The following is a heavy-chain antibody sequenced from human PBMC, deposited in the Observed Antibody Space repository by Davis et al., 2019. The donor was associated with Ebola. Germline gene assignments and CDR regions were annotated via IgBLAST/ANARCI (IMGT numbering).Heavy chain of an antibody. Sequence: GESLKISCAVSGFTVDTNYMTWVRQAPGKGLEWVSSIYSGGTTYYADSLKGRFTISRDNAKNSLYLQMNSLRVEDTAVYYCARSHPYTSSWSGNDFWGQGALVSVSS. CDR3: ARSHPYTSSWSGNDF. CDR2: IYSGGTT. J-gene: IGHJ4*02. D-gene: IGHD3-3*01. CDR1: GFTVDTNY. V-gene: IGHV3-53*01.